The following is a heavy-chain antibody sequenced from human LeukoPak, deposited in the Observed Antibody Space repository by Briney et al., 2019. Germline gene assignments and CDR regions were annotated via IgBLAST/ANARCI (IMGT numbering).Heavy chain of an antibody. J-gene: IGHJ4*02. V-gene: IGHV3-48*04. D-gene: IGHD3-10*01. CDR1: GFTFSSYS. Sequence: GGSLRLSCAASGFTFSSYSMNWVRQAPGKGLEWVSYISSSSSTIYYADSVKGRFTISRDNAKNSLYLQMNSLRAEDTAVYYCARTDITMVRGADYWGQGTLVTVSS. CDR3: ARTDITMVRGADY. CDR2: ISSSSSTI.